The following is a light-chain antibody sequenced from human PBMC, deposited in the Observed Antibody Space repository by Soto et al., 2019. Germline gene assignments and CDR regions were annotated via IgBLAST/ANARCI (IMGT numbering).Light chain of an antibody. Sequence: QSVLTQPPSASGTPGQTIAISCSGGSSNIGSHTVNWYQQLPGTAPRLLIYSNTQRPSGVPDRFSGSKSGTSASLAISGLQSEYEGDYYCAAWDDSLNGVVFGGGIKLTVL. CDR1: SSNIGSHT. J-gene: IGLJ2*01. V-gene: IGLV1-44*01. CDR3: AAWDDSLNGVV. CDR2: SNT.